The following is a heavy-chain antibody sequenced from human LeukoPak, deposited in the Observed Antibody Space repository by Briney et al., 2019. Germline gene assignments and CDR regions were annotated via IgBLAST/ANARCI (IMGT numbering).Heavy chain of an antibody. D-gene: IGHD4-17*01. CDR1: GYSFTSYW. J-gene: IGHJ5*02. CDR3: ARGTRMTTVNTFNWFDP. Sequence: ESLKISCKGSGYSFTSYWIGWGRQMPGKGLEWRWIIYPGYADTRYSSSFQGQVTISADKSISTAYLQWSSLKASDTAMYYCARGTRMTTVNTFNWFDPWGQGTPVTVSS. V-gene: IGHV5-51*01. CDR2: IYPGYADT.